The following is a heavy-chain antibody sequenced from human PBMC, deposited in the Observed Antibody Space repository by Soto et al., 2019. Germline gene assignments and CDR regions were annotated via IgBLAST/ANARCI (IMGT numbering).Heavy chain of an antibody. CDR3: ASGGSSNWPDF. CDR1: GYTFTDYY. V-gene: IGHV1-2*02. Sequence: QVQLVQSGAEVKKPGASVKVSCKASGYTFTDYYMHWVRQAPGQGLEWMGWINANSGGTNYPQKFQGRVTMTRDTYISTAYMELSSLRSDDTAVYYCASGGSSNWPDFWGQGTLVTVSS. J-gene: IGHJ4*02. CDR2: INANSGGT. D-gene: IGHD6-13*01.